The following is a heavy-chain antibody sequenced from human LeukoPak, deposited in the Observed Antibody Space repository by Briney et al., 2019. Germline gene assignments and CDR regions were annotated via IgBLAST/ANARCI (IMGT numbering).Heavy chain of an antibody. CDR3: ARGELERRTPMAFDI. D-gene: IGHD1-1*01. V-gene: IGHV4-39*07. CDR2: IYYSGST. CDR1: GGSISSSSYY. Sequence: SETLSLTCTVSGGSISSSSYYWGWIRQPPGKGLEWIGSIYYSGSTYYNPSLRSRVTISVDTSKNQFSLKLSSVTAADTAVYYCARGELERRTPMAFDIWGQGTMVTVSS. J-gene: IGHJ3*02.